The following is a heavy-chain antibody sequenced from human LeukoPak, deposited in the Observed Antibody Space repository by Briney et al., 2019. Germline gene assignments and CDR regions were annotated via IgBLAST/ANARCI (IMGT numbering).Heavy chain of an antibody. Sequence: RGSLRLSCVASGFTVSSNYMSWVRQAPGKGLEWVSVIYSGGSTYYADSVRGRFAISRDNSKNTLYLQMNSLRAEDTAVYYCARDYYDSSGYYYFAFNIWGQGTMVTVSS. V-gene: IGHV3-53*01. D-gene: IGHD3-22*01. CDR3: ARDYYDSSGYYYFAFNI. CDR1: GFTVSSNY. J-gene: IGHJ3*02. CDR2: IYSGGST.